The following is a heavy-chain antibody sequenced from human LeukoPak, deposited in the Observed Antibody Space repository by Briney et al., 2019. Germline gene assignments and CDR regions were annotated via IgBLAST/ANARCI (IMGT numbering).Heavy chain of an antibody. Sequence: GGSLRLSCEASGFTYTNYWMSWVRQAPGKGLEWVANIKFDGNEKYYVDSVKGRFTISRDNAKNSLYLQLNSLRAEDTAVYFCARATASNWFDPWGQGTLVTVSS. D-gene: IGHD2-21*01. J-gene: IGHJ5*02. CDR1: GFTYTNYW. CDR2: IKFDGNEK. V-gene: IGHV3-7*01. CDR3: ARATASNWFDP.